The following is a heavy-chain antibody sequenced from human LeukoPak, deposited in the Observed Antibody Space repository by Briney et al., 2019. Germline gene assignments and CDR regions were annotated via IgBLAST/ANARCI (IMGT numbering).Heavy chain of an antibody. CDR2: INPNSGGT. J-gene: IGHJ4*02. D-gene: IGHD3-3*01. Sequence: GASVTVSCKASGYTFTGYYMHWVRQAPGQGLEWMGWINPNSGGTNYAQKFQGRVTMTRDTSISTAYMELSRLRSDDTAVYYCARDTILEYYFDYWGQGTLVTVSS. CDR1: GYTFTGYY. CDR3: ARDTILEYYFDY. V-gene: IGHV1-2*02.